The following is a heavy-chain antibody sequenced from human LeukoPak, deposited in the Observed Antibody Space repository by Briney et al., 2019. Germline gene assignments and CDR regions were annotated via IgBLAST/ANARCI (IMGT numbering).Heavy chain of an antibody. J-gene: IGHJ4*02. CDR2: IKQDGSEK. V-gene: IGHV3-7*01. CDR3: ARVGVVVPAAMPEFDY. Sequence: GGSLGLSCAASGFTFSSYWMSWVRQAPGKGLEWVANIKQDGSEKYYVDSVKGRFTISRDNAKNSLYLQMNSLRAEDTAVYYCARVGVVVPAAMPEFDYWGQGTLVTVSS. CDR1: GFTFSSYW. D-gene: IGHD2-2*01.